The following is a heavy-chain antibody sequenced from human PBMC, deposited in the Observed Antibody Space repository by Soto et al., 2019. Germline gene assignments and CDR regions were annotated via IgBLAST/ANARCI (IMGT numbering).Heavy chain of an antibody. Sequence: GGSLRLSCAASGFTFHGYTMHWVRQAPGKGLEWVSLINWDGTNKYYADSVKGRFTISRDNGKNSLYLQMNSLRTEDTALYYCAKEAGTIYFDYWGQGALVTVSS. CDR3: AKEAGTIYFDY. V-gene: IGHV3-43*01. CDR1: GFTFHGYT. J-gene: IGHJ4*02. CDR2: INWDGTNK. D-gene: IGHD6-13*01.